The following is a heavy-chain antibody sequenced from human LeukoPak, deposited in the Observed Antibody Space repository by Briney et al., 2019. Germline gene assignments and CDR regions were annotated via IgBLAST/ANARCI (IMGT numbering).Heavy chain of an antibody. V-gene: IGHV4-59*01. Sequence: SETLSLTCTVSGGSISSYYWSWIRQPPGKGLEWIGYIYYSGSTNYNPSLKSRVTISVDTSKNQFSLKLSSVTAADTAVYYCARDVGIQLWATLTYYYYGMDVWGQGTTVTVSS. CDR2: IYYSGST. J-gene: IGHJ6*02. D-gene: IGHD5-18*01. CDR3: ARDVGIQLWATLTYYYYGMDV. CDR1: GGSISSYY.